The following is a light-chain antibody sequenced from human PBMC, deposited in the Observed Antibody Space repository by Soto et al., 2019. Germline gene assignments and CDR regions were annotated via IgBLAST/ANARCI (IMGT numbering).Light chain of an antibody. CDR2: SNN. V-gene: IGLV2-8*01. CDR3: AAWDDSLTAWV. Sequence: QSVLTQPPSASGSPGQSVTISCTGTSSDVGGYNSVSWYQQHPGKAPKLLIYSNNQRPSGVPDRFSGSKSGTSASMAISGVRSEDEADYYCAAWDDSLTAWVFGGGTKVTVL. J-gene: IGLJ3*02. CDR1: SSDVGGYNS.